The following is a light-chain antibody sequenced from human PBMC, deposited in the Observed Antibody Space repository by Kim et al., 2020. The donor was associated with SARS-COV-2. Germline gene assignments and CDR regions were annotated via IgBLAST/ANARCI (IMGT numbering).Light chain of an antibody. J-gene: IGLJ3*02. Sequence: QTATLTCTGDSNIVGDQGATWLQQHQGHPPKLLSYRNNNRPSGISERFSASRSGNTASLTIARLQPDDEGDYYCSAWDRRLSAWVFGEGTKVTVL. V-gene: IGLV10-54*02. CDR1: SNIVGDQG. CDR2: RNN. CDR3: SAWDRRLSAWV.